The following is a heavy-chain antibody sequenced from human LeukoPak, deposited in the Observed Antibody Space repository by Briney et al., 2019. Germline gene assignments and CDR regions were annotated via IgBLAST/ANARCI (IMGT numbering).Heavy chain of an antibody. Sequence: PSETLSLTCTVSGGSISSYYWSWIRQPPGKGLEWIGYIYHSGSTYYNPSLKSRVTISVDRSKNQFSLKLSSVTAADTAVYYCARDGYSYGYNYYYGMDVWGQGTTVTVSS. D-gene: IGHD5-18*01. V-gene: IGHV4-59*12. CDR2: IYHSGST. CDR1: GGSISSYY. J-gene: IGHJ6*02. CDR3: ARDGYSYGYNYYYGMDV.